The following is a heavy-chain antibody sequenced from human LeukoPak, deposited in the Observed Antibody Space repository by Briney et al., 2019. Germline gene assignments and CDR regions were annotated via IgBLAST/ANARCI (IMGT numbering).Heavy chain of an antibody. D-gene: IGHD4-23*01. CDR2: INSDGSST. CDR3: ARRGRIPVGFDI. V-gene: IGHV3-74*01. CDR1: GFTFSSYW. J-gene: IGHJ3*02. Sequence: GGSLRLSCAASGFTFSSYWMHWVRQAPGKGLVWVSRINSDGSSTSYADSVKGRFTISRDNAKNTLYLQTNSLRAEDTAVYYCARRGRIPVGFDIWGQGTMVTVSS.